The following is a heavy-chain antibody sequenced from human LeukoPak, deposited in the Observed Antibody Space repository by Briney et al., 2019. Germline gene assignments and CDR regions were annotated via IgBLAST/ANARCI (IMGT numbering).Heavy chain of an antibody. CDR3: ARSPGAAMVPFDY. D-gene: IGHD5-18*01. CDR1: GFTFSSYW. J-gene: IGHJ4*02. V-gene: IGHV3-7*01. Sequence: GGSLRLSCAASGFTFSSYWVSWVRQAPGKGLEWVANIKQDGSEKYYVDSVKGRFTISRDNAKNSLYLQMNSLRAEDTAVYYCARSPGAAMVPFDYWGQGTLVTVSS. CDR2: IKQDGSEK.